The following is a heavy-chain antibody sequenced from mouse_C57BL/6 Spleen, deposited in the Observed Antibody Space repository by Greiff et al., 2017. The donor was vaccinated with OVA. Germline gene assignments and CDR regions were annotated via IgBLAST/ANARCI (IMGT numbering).Heavy chain of an antibody. CDR3: ARSGYGRGFDY. V-gene: IGHV1-55*01. CDR1: GYTFTSYW. Sequence: QVQLQQPGAALVKPGASVKMSCKASGYTFTSYWITWVKQRPGQGLEWLGDIYPGSGSTNYNEKFKSKATLTVDTTSSTAYMQLSSLTSEDSAVYYCARSGYGRGFDYWGQGTTRTVSS. D-gene: IGHD1-1*01. J-gene: IGHJ2*01. CDR2: IYPGSGST.